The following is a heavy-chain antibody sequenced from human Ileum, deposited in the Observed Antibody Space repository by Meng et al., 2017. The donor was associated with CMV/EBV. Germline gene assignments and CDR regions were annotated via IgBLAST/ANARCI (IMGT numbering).Heavy chain of an antibody. J-gene: IGHJ5*02. V-gene: IGHV3-21*06. CDR1: GFTFTNYN. CDR2: ISPRSDYT. Sequence: SGFTFTNYNMNWVRQAPGKGLEWVSCISPRSDYTYYADSLKGRFTISRDNAKNSVFLQMNSLRAEDTAVYYCVRSGHESAYYRNWFDPWGHGTLVTVSS. D-gene: IGHD3-22*01. CDR3: VRSGHESAYYRNWFDP.